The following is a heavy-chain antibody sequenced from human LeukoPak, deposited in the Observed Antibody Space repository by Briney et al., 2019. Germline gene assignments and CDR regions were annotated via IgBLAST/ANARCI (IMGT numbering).Heavy chain of an antibody. CDR2: IYYSGST. D-gene: IGHD3-22*01. CDR1: GGSISSYY. CDR3: ARVPYYYDSSGGGNYYYYYMDV. V-gene: IGHV4-59*01. J-gene: IGHJ6*03. Sequence: SETLSLTCTVSGGSISSYYWSWIRQPPGKGLEWIGYIYYSGSTNYNPSLKSRVTISVDTSKNQFSLKLSSVTAADTAVYYCARVPYYYDSSGGGNYYYYYMDVWGKGATVTVSS.